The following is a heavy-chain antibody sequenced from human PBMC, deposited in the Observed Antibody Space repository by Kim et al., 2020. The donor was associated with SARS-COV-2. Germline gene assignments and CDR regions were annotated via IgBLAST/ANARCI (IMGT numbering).Heavy chain of an antibody. CDR2: IYYSGST. D-gene: IGHD1-26*01. CDR3: AREIYGSYFFDY. J-gene: IGHJ4*02. V-gene: IGHV4-30-2*01. CDR1: GGSISSGGYS. Sequence: SETLSLTCAVSGGSISSGGYSWSWIRQPPGKGLEWIGYIYYSGSTYYNPSLKSRVTISVDRSKNQFSLKLSSVTAADTAVYYCAREIYGSYFFDYWGQGTLVTVSS.